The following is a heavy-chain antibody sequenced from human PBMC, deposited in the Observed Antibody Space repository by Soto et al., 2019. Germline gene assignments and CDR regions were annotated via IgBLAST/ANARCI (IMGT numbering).Heavy chain of an antibody. CDR2: ITGSGVTT. CDR3: AKSSNTVIYDFDY. Sequence: GGSLRLSCTASGFIINTYAMTWVRQAPGEGLEWVSAITGSGVTTYYAYSVKGRFTISRDNSKNTLYLQMSSLRAEDTAVYFCAKSSNTVIYDFDYWGQGTLVTVSS. J-gene: IGHJ4*02. V-gene: IGHV3-23*01. CDR1: GFIINTYA. D-gene: IGHD2-2*01.